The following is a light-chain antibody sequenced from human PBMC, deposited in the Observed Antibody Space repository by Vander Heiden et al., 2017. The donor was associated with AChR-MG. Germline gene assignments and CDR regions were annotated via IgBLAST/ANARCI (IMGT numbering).Light chain of an antibody. V-gene: IGLV1-40*01. CDR1: SSTIGADYG. CDR3: QSYDSGLSGFYV. Sequence: QSVLTQPPSVSGAPRQRVTISCPGSSSTIGADYGVHWYQKLPGTATKLLIYNDDSRPSGVPDRFSCSKSGTSATLAITGLQAEDEADYYCQSYDSGLSGFYVFGTGTKVTVL. CDR2: NDD. J-gene: IGLJ1*01.